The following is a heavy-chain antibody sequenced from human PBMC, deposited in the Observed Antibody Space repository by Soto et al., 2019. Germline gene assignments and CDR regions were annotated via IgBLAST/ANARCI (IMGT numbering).Heavy chain of an antibody. Sequence: QVQLVESGGGVVQPGRSLRLSCAASGFTFSSYGMHWVRQAPGKGLEWVAVISYDGSNKYYADSVKGRLTISRDNSKNPLYMQVNSLRAEDTAVYYCAKDRVQWLVRGPFDYWGQGTLVTVSS. CDR1: GFTFSSYG. CDR2: ISYDGSNK. J-gene: IGHJ4*02. D-gene: IGHD6-19*01. CDR3: AKDRVQWLVRGPFDY. V-gene: IGHV3-30*18.